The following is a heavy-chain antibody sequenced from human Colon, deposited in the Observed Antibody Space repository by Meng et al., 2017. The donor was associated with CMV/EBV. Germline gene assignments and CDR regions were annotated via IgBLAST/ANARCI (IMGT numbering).Heavy chain of an antibody. V-gene: IGHV3-30*02. CDR1: GFTFSSYG. CDR3: ARGGARGSGSGLDY. CDR2: IRYDGSNT. Sequence: GGSLRLSCAASGFTFSSYGMHWVRQAPGKGLEWVAFIRYDGSNTLYADSVKGRFTVSRDNSKNTLYLQMNSLRAEDTAVYNCARGGARGSGSGLDYWGQGALVTVS. J-gene: IGHJ4*02. D-gene: IGHD3-10*01.